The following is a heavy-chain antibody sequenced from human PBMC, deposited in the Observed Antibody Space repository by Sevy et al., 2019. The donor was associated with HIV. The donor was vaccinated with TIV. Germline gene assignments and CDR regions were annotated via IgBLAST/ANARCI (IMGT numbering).Heavy chain of an antibody. V-gene: IGHV1-24*01. CDR1: GYSLNKLS. J-gene: IGHJ4*02. CDR2: FDPEDAEP. Sequence: ASVKVSCKVSGYSLNKLSIHWVRQAPGKGLEWMGTFDPEDAEPMYAQTLQGRVTMTEDTSTETAHMELISLTSEDTAVYYCAKDQTDTPMGPYWGQGTLVTVSS. D-gene: IGHD5-18*01. CDR3: AKDQTDTPMGPY.